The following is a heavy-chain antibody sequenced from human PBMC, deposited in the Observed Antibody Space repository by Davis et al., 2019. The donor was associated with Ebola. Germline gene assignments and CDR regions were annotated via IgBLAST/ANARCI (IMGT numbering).Heavy chain of an antibody. J-gene: IGHJ4*02. D-gene: IGHD5-12*01. CDR2: ISYDGSNK. V-gene: IGHV3-30*18. CDR3: AKDRSGYDSGPFDY. CDR1: GFTFSSYG. Sequence: GESLKISCAASGFTFSSYGMHWVRQAPGKGLEWVAVISYDGSNKYYADSVKGRFTISRDNSKNTLYLQMNSLRAEDTAVYYCAKDRSGYDSGPFDYWGQGTLVTVSS.